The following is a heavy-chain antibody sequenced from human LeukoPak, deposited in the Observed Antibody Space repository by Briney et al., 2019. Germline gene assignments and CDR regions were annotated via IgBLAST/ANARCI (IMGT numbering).Heavy chain of an antibody. V-gene: IGHV3-15*01. CDR3: TTEFWYYFNN. Sequence: GGSLRLSCAGSGFAFSGTWLNWVRQAPGQGLEWVGRISTRTDGATTTYAAPVKGRFTISRDDSKSTLYLEMNSLKTEDTAVYYCTTEFWYYFNNWGQGTLVTVSS. CDR1: GFAFSGTW. D-gene: IGHD3-3*01. J-gene: IGHJ4*02. CDR2: ISTRTDGATT.